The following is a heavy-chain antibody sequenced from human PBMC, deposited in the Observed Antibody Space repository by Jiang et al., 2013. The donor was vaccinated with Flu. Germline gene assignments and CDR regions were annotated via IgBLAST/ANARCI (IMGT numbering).Heavy chain of an antibody. CDR1: GYTFTSYA. J-gene: IGHJ6*02. D-gene: IGHD2/OR15-2a*01. Sequence: QSGSELKKPGASVKVSCKASGYTFTSYAMNWVRQAPGQRLEWMGWINAGNGNTKYSQKFQGRVTITRDTSASTAYMELSSLRSEDTAVYYCARDGREYALDVWGQGTTGHRLL. CDR3: ARDGREYALDV. V-gene: IGHV1-3*01. CDR2: INAGNGNT.